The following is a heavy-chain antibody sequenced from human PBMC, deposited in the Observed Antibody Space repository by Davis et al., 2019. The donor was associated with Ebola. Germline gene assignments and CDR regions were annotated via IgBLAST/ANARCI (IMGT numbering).Heavy chain of an antibody. D-gene: IGHD3-22*01. Sequence: PGGSLRLSCAASGFAFSSYWMHWVRQAPGKGLLWVSRINSDGSSTSYADSVKGRFTISRDNAKNTLYLQMISLKVEDSAVYYCASGEDSRSPFFYYYMDVWGKGTTVTVSS. CDR2: INSDGSST. CDR1: GFAFSSYW. J-gene: IGHJ6*03. V-gene: IGHV3-74*01. CDR3: ASGEDSRSPFFYYYMDV.